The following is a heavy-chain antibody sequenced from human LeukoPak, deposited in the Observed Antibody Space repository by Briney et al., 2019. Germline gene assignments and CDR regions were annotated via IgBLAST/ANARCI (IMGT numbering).Heavy chain of an antibody. Sequence: SETLSLTCTVSGGSISSYYWSWIRQHPGKGLEWIGYIYYSGSTYYNPSLKSRVTISVDTSKNQFSLKLSSVTAADTAVYYCARDSGSGGAFDIWGQGTMVTVSS. CDR2: IYYSGST. J-gene: IGHJ3*02. CDR1: GGSISSYY. CDR3: ARDSGSGGAFDI. D-gene: IGHD2-15*01. V-gene: IGHV4-59*06.